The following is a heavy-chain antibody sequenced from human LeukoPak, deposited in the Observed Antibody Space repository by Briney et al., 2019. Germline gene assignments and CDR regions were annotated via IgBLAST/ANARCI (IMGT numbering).Heavy chain of an antibody. CDR1: GYTFTDYY. V-gene: IGHV1-2*02. J-gene: IGHJ4*02. CDR3: ARGRDRGASTPFDY. D-gene: IGHD1-26*01. CDR2: INSNSGAT. Sequence: ASMKVSCKASGYTFTDYYMHWVRQAPGQGPEWMGWINSNSGATNYAQKFQGRVTMTRDTSISTVYMELSSLRSDDTAVYYCARGRDRGASTPFDYWGQGTLVTVSS.